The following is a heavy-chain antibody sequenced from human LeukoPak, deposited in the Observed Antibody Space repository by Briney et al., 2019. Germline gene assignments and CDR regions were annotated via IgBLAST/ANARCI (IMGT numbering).Heavy chain of an antibody. D-gene: IGHD2-2*01. J-gene: IGHJ5*02. CDR1: GGSISSGNYY. CDR3: ARSTYWFDP. CDR2: INYSGTT. V-gene: IGHV4-39*01. Sequence: SETLSLTCTVSGGSISSGNYYWGWIRQPPGKGLEWIGSINYSGTTYNNPSLKSRVTISVDTSTNQFSLRPPSVTAADTAVYYCARSTYWFDPWGQGSLVTVSS.